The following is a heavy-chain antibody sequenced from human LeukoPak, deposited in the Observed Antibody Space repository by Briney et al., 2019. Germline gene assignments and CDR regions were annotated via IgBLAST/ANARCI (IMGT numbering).Heavy chain of an antibody. CDR3: ARANSQVVPAAIPGRAYYMDV. J-gene: IGHJ6*03. D-gene: IGHD2-2*02. CDR2: IIPTFGTA. V-gene: IGHV1-69*05. Sequence: SVKVSCKASGGTFSSYAISWVRQAPGQGLEWMGGIIPTFGTANYAQKFQGRVTITTDESTSTAYMELSSLRSEDTAVYYCARANSQVVPAAIPGRAYYMDVWGKGTTVTVSS. CDR1: GGTFSSYA.